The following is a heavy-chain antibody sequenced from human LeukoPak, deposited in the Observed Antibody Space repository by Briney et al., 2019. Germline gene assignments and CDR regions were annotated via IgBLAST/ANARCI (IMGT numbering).Heavy chain of an antibody. CDR3: ARALGNYYDSSGYYGDYFDY. CDR1: GGSISSYY. J-gene: IGHJ4*02. CDR2: IFYSGST. D-gene: IGHD3-22*01. Sequence: SETLSLTCTVSGGSISSYYWSWIRQPPGKGLEWIGYIFYSGSTNYNPSLKSRVTISVDTSKNQFSLKLSSVTAADTAVYYCARALGNYYDSSGYYGDYFDYWGQGTLVTVSS. V-gene: IGHV4-59*01.